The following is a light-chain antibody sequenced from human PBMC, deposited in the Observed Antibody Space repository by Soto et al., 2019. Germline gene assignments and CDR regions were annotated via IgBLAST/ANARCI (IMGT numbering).Light chain of an antibody. CDR1: QSVSSSY. Sequence: EIVLTQSPGTLSLSPGERATLSCRASQSVSSSYLAWNQQKPGQAPRLLIYGASSRATGIPDRFSGSGSGTDFTLTICRLEPEDFAVYYCQQYGSSPSITFGQGTRLEIK. CDR3: QQYGSSPSIT. V-gene: IGKV3-20*01. CDR2: GAS. J-gene: IGKJ5*01.